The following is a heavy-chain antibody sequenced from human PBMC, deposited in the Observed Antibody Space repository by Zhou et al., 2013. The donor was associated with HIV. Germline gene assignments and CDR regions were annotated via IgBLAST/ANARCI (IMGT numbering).Heavy chain of an antibody. CDR2: INPNSGGT. D-gene: IGHD6-19*01. V-gene: IGHV1-2*02. CDR3: ARDHSIAVAGTLRFYFDY. Sequence: QVQLVQSGAEVKKPGASVKVSCKASGYTFTGYYMHWVRQAPGQGLEWMGWINPNSGGTNYAQKFQGRVTMTRDTSISTAYMELSRLRSDDTAVYYCARDHSIAVAGTLRFYFDYWGQGTLVTVSS. J-gene: IGHJ4*02. CDR1: GYTFTGYY.